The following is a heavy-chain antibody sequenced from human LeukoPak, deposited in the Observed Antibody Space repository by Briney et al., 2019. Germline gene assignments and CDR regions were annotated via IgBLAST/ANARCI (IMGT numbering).Heavy chain of an antibody. J-gene: IGHJ3*02. Sequence: GRSLRLSFAASGFTFSSYGIHWVRQAPGKGLEWVAVISYDGSNKYYVDSVKGRFTISRDNSKNTLNLQMNSLRAEDTAVYYCAKMRAPTAHSGDAFDIWGQGTMVTVSS. V-gene: IGHV3-30*18. CDR1: GFTFSSYG. D-gene: IGHD4-17*01. CDR3: AKMRAPTAHSGDAFDI. CDR2: ISYDGSNK.